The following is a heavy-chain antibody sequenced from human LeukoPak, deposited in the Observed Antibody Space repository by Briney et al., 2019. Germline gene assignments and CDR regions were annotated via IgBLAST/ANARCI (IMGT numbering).Heavy chain of an antibody. V-gene: IGHV5-51*01. J-gene: IGHJ4*02. CDR1: GYSFTSHW. D-gene: IGHD6-19*01. CDR3: GRWLDDGGIDY. Sequence: GESPKISRKGSGYSFTSHWIGWVRQMPGKGLEWMGIIYPGYFDTRYSPSFQGQVTISADKSISTAYLQWSSLKASDTAMYYCGRWLDDGGIDYWGQGTLVTVSS. CDR2: IYPGYFDT.